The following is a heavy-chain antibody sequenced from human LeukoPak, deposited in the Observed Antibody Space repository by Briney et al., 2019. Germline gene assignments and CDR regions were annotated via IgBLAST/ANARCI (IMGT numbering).Heavy chain of an antibody. CDR3: AKEIGDYVWGSYSYYFDY. CDR1: GFTFRTYA. CDR2: VSGNGGST. D-gene: IGHD3-16*01. Sequence: GGSLRLSCGASGFTFRTYAMSRVRQAPGKGLEWVSSVSGNGGSTYYADSVKGRFTISRDNSKNTLYLQMNSLRAEDTAVYYCAKEIGDYVWGSYSYYFDYWGQGTLVTVSS. J-gene: IGHJ4*02. V-gene: IGHV3-23*01.